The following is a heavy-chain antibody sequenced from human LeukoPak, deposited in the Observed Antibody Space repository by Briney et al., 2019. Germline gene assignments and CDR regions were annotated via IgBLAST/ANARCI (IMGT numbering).Heavy chain of an antibody. D-gene: IGHD2-15*01. Sequence: PSETLSLTCTVSGGSISSYYWSWIRQSPGKGLEWIGYIYDSGSSNYNPSLKSRVTMLVDTSKNQFSLKLSSVTTADTAVYYCARGFCSGGSCYFDYWGQGTLVTVSS. CDR3: ARGFCSGGSCYFDY. J-gene: IGHJ4*02. CDR1: GGSISSYY. V-gene: IGHV4-59*01. CDR2: IYDSGSS.